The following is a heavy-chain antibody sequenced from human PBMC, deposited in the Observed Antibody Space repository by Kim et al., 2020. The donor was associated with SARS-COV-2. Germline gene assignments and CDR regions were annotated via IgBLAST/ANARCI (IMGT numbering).Heavy chain of an antibody. Sequence: LKSRVTISVDTSKNQFSLKLSSVTAADTAVYYCARATPSDYYYYGMDVWGQGTTVTVSS. V-gene: IGHV4-31*02. CDR3: ARATPSDYYYYGMDV. J-gene: IGHJ6*02.